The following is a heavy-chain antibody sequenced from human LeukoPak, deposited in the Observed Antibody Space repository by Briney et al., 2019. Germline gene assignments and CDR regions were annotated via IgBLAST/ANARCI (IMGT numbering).Heavy chain of an antibody. CDR3: ARVNHYYYYMDV. CDR2: IYTSGST. CDR1: GGSISSYY. Sequence: PSETLSLTCTVSGGSISSYYWSWIQQPAGKRLEWIGRIYTSGSTNYNPSLKSRVTMSVDTSKNQFSLKLSSVTAADTAVFYCARVNHYYYYMDVWGKGTTVTVSS. V-gene: IGHV4-4*07. J-gene: IGHJ6*03.